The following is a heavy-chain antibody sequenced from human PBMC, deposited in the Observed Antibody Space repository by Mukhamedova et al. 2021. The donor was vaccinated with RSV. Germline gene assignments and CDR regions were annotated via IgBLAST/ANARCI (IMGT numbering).Heavy chain of an antibody. D-gene: IGHD3-3*01. CDR3: ARDRGAIFGVVTPSYGIDV. CDR2: ISFDGNSK. V-gene: IGHV3-30*09. Sequence: EWVAIISFDGNSKYYADSVKGRFAISRDNSKSTLYLQMDSLRAEDTAVYYCARDRGAIFGVVTPSYGIDVWGQGSAVTCSS. J-gene: IGHJ6*02.